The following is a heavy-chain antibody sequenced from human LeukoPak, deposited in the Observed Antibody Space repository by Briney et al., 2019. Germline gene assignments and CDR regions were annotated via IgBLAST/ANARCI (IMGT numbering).Heavy chain of an antibody. V-gene: IGHV1-69*04. D-gene: IGHD5-24*01. CDR1: GGTFSSYA. CDR3: ARDGYNRHDAFDI. Sequence: SVKVSCKASGGTFSSYAISWVRQAPGQGLEWMGRIIPILGIANYAQKFQGRVTITADKSTSTAYMELSSLRSEDTAVYYCARDGYNRHDAFDIWGQGTMVTVSS. J-gene: IGHJ3*02. CDR2: IIPILGIA.